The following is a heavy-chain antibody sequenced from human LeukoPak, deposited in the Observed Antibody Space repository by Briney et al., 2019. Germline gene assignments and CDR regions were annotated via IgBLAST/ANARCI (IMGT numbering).Heavy chain of an antibody. Sequence: GGSLRLSCAASGFTFSSYSMNWVRQAPGKGLEWVSSISSSSSYIYYADSVKGRFTISRDNAKNSLYLQMSSLRAEDTAVYYCARSKSLDGYSYGYWSPDFDYWGQGTLVTVSS. CDR3: ARSKSLDGYSYGYWSPDFDY. CDR2: ISSSSSYI. V-gene: IGHV3-21*01. D-gene: IGHD5-18*01. CDR1: GFTFSSYS. J-gene: IGHJ4*02.